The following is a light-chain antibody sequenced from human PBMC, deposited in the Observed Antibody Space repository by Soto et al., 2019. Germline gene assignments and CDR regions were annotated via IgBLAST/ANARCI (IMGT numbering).Light chain of an antibody. CDR2: KAS. CDR3: QHYYDYSWT. Sequence: DIQMTQSPSTLSASVGDRVTITCRASQGIGDWLAWFQQKPGKAPKLLIYKASNLESGFPSTFSGSASGTEFTLTISSLQPDDFATYYCQHYYDYSWTFGQGTKVEIK. J-gene: IGKJ1*01. V-gene: IGKV1-5*03. CDR1: QGIGDW.